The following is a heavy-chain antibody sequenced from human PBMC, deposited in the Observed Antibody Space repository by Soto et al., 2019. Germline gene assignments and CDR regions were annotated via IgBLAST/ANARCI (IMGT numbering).Heavy chain of an antibody. D-gene: IGHD2-15*01. CDR2: IYHSGNT. Sequence: SETLSLTCAVSGYSISLGYYWGWIRQPPGKGLEWIGSIYHSGNTYYNPSLKSRVSISLDTSKNHFSLELTSVTAADTAVYYCARVKLASRGGFDYWGLGTLVTVSS. V-gene: IGHV4-38-2*01. CDR1: GYSISLGYY. CDR3: ARVKLASRGGFDY. J-gene: IGHJ4*02.